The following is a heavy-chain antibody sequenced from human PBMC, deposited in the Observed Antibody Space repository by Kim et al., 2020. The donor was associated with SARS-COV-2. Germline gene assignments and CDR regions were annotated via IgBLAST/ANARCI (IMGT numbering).Heavy chain of an antibody. J-gene: IGHJ6*02. CDR3: ARLRGSPYYYYGMDV. D-gene: IGHD3-10*01. Sequence: PSLKSGVTISVDTSKNQFSLKLSSVTAADTAVYYCARLRGSPYYYYGMDVWGQGTTVTVSS. V-gene: IGHV4-61*07.